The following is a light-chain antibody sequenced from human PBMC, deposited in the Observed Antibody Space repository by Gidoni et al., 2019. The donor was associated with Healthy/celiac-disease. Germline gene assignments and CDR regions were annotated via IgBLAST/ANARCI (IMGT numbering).Light chain of an antibody. CDR2: DAS. J-gene: IGKJ3*01. V-gene: IGKV3-11*01. CDR3: QQRSRLFT. CDR1: QSVSSY. Sequence: EIVLTQSPATLSLSPGERATLSCRASQSVSSYLAWYQQKPGQAPRLLIYDASNRATGIPARFSGSGSGTDFTLTISSLEPEDFAVYYCQQRSRLFTFXPXTKVDIK.